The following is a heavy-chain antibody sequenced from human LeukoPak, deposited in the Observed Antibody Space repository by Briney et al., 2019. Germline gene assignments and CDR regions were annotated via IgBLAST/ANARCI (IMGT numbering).Heavy chain of an antibody. CDR1: GFTFDDYA. Sequence: PGRSLRLSCAASGFTFDDYAMHWVRQAPGKGLEWVSGISWNSGSIGYADSVKGRFTISRDNAKNSLYLQMNSLRAEDTASYYCAKGYCSGGSCYYFDYWGQGTLVTVSS. J-gene: IGHJ4*02. CDR2: ISWNSGSI. D-gene: IGHD2-15*01. CDR3: AKGYCSGGSCYYFDY. V-gene: IGHV3-9*01.